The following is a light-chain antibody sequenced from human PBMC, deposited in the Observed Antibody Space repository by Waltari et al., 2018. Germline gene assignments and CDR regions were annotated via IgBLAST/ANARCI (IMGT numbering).Light chain of an antibody. J-gene: IGLJ2*01. CDR1: SSDVGGYNY. V-gene: IGLV2-11*01. CDR3: CSYAGSYTFV. Sequence: QSALTQPRSVSGSPGQSVTIYCTGTSSDVGGYNYVSWYQQHPGKAPKFMIYDVNKRPAGVPDRFSGSKSGNTASLTISGLQAEDEADYYCCSYAGSYTFVFGGGTKLTVL. CDR2: DVN.